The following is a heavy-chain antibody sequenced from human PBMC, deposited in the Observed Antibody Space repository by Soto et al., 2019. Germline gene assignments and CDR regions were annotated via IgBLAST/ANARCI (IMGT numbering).Heavy chain of an antibody. CDR2: ISSANAYI. V-gene: IGHV3-21*01. CDR3: AKDRGSGWNYYGLDA. Sequence: GGSLRLSCVASGFTFNSYSMNWVRQAPGKGLEWVSSISSANAYIYYADSVKGRFTISRDNSKNTLYLQMNSLRVEDTAVYYCAKDRGSGWNYYGLDAWGQGTTVTVSS. D-gene: IGHD6-19*01. CDR1: GFTFNSYS. J-gene: IGHJ6*02.